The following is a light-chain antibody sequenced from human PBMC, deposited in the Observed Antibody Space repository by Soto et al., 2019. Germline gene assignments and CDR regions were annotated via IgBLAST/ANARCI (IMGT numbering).Light chain of an antibody. CDR2: DAS. J-gene: IGKJ2*01. V-gene: IGKV1-39*01. CDR3: QQSDSTPYT. CDR1: QTISTY. Sequence: DIQMTQSPSSLSASVGDRVTITCRASQTISTYLNWYQQKPGQAPRLLIYDASSLVSGVPSRFSGSGSGTDFTLTIASLQPGDFSTYYCQQSDSTPYTFGQGTKVEI.